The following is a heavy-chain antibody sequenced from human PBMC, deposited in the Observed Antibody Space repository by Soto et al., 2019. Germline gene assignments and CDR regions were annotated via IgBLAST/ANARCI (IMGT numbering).Heavy chain of an antibody. J-gene: IGHJ6*02. D-gene: IGHD6-13*01. CDR3: ARRQISPPTRGAASARGGMDV. V-gene: IGHV3-33*01. CDR2: IWNDGNGY. Sequence: QVQLVESGGGVVQPGRSLRLSCAASGFTFNNYGMHWVRQAPGKGLEWVAVIWNDGNGYYYANSVKGRFTISRDNSKNTLYLQMISLRAEDMAVYYCARRQISPPTRGAASARGGMDVWGQGTTVTVSS. CDR1: GFTFNNYG.